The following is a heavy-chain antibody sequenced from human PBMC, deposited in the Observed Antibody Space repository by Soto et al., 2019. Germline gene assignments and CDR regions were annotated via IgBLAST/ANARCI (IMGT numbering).Heavy chain of an antibody. CDR2: IYYSGST. J-gene: IGHJ6*03. D-gene: IGHD6-13*01. Sequence: PSETLSLTSTVSGGSISSYYWSWIRQPPGKGLEWIGYIYYSGSTNYNPSLKSRVTISVDTSKNQFSLKLSSVTAADTAVYYCARGVSYYYYYMDVWGKGTTVTVSS. CDR1: GGSISSYY. V-gene: IGHV4-59*01. CDR3: ARGVSYYYYYMDV.